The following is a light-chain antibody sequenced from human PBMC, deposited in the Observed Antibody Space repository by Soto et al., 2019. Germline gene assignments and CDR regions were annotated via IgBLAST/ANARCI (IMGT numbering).Light chain of an antibody. V-gene: IGKV3D-15*01. CDR2: GAS. Sequence: EIVMTQSPATLSVSPGERATLSCRASQSVNSNLAWYQQKPGQAPRLLIYGASTRATGIPARFSGSGSGTEVTLTISSLQSEDFVVYYCQQYKSWPLTFGGGTKVEIK. CDR3: QQYKSWPLT. CDR1: QSVNSN. J-gene: IGKJ4*01.